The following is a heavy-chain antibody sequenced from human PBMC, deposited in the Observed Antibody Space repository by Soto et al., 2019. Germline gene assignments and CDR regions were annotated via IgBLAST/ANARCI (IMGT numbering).Heavy chain of an antibody. J-gene: IGHJ5*02. CDR1: GFTFTSYG. D-gene: IGHD1-26*01. V-gene: IGHV3-23*01. CDR3: VRTIVGATKGGWFDP. CDR2: FSGRDATT. Sequence: GGSLRLSCAASGFTFTSYGMSWVRQAPGKGLEWVSSFSGRDATTYYADSVKGRFTISRDNSKNTLYLQMNSLRAEDTALYFCVRTIVGATKGGWFDPWGQGALVTVSS.